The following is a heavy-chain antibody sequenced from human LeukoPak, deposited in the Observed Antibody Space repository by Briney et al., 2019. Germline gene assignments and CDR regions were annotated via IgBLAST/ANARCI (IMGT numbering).Heavy chain of an antibody. J-gene: IGHJ1*01. V-gene: IGHV3-30*04. CDR1: GFTFSSFG. CDR2: VSFDGDNE. Sequence: GGSLRLSCAASGFTFSSFGMYWVRQAPGKGLEWVAAVSFDGDNEDYGDSVKGRFTISRDNSKNTLYLQMNILRAEDTAVYYCASGGCSAITCSFRHWRQGALVTVSS. D-gene: IGHD2-15*01. CDR3: ASGGCSAITCSFRH.